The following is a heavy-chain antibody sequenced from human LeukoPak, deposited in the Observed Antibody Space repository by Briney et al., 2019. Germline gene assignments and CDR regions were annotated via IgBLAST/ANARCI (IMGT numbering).Heavy chain of an antibody. CDR3: AIHRPYYYDSSGGEEDY. CDR2: IYYSGST. CDR1: GGSISSSSYY. D-gene: IGHD3-22*01. V-gene: IGHV4-39*07. Sequence: SETLSLTCTVSGGSISSSSYYWGWIRQPLGKGLEWIGSIYYSGSTYYNPSLKSRVTISVDTSKNQFSLKLSSVTAADTAVYYCAIHRPYYYDSSGGEEDYWGQGTLVTVSS. J-gene: IGHJ4*02.